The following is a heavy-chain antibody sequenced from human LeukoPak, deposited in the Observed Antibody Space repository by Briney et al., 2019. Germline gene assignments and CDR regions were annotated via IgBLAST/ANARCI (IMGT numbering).Heavy chain of an antibody. CDR1: GGSFSGYY. CDR3: ARARSLGYYYDSSGYPRPFDY. J-gene: IGHJ4*02. Sequence: PSETLSLTCAVYGGSFSGYYWSWIRQPPGKGLEWIGEINHSGSTNYNPSLKSRVTISVDTSKNQFSLKLSSVTAADTAVYYCARARSLGYYYDSSGYPRPFDYWGQGTLVTVSS. V-gene: IGHV4-34*01. D-gene: IGHD3-22*01. CDR2: INHSGST.